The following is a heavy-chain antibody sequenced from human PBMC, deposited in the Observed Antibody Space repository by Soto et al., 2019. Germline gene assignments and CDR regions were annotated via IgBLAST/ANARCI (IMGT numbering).Heavy chain of an antibody. Sequence: PSETLSLTCTVSGGSISSGDYYWSWIRQPPGKGLEWIGYIYYSGSTYYNPSLKSRGTISVDTSKNQFSLKLSSVTAADTAVYYWAREPSDFGLSGSRPYYFDYWGQGTLVTVSS. CDR3: AREPSDFGLSGSRPYYFDY. D-gene: IGHD1-26*01. CDR2: IYYSGST. V-gene: IGHV4-30-4*01. J-gene: IGHJ4*02. CDR1: GGSISSGDYY.